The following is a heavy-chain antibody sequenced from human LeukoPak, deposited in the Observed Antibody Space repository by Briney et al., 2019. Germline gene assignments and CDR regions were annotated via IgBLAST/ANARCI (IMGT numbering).Heavy chain of an antibody. CDR1: GYSFTSYW. CDR2: IYPGDSDT. D-gene: IGHD3-22*01. CDR3: ARLGVDYYDSSGYFDY. Sequence: GESLKISCKGSGYSFTSYWIGWVRQMPGKGLEWMGIIYPGDSDTRYSTSFQGQVTISADKSISTAYLQWSSLKASDTAMYYCARLGVDYYDSSGYFDYWGQGTLVTVSS. J-gene: IGHJ4*02. V-gene: IGHV5-51*01.